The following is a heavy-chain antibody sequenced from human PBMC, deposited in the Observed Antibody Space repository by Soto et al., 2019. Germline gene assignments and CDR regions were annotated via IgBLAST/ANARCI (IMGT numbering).Heavy chain of an antibody. J-gene: IGHJ1*01. V-gene: IGHV4-59*01. CDR1: GGSTSSYY. CDR3: ARDDFWSGYYLPEY. D-gene: IGHD3-3*01. CDR2: IYYSGST. Sequence: SETLSLTCTVSGGSTSSYYWSWIRQPPGKGLEWIGYIYYSGSTNYNPSLKSRVTITVDTSKNQFSLKLSSVTAADTAVYYCARDDFWSGYYLPEYCGRGALVPVSS.